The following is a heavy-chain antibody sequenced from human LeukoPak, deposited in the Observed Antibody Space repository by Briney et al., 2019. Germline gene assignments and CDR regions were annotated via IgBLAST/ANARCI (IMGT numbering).Heavy chain of an antibody. Sequence: GESLKISCKGSGYSLTSYWIGWVRQMPGKGLEWMGIIYPGDSDTRYSPSFQGQVTISADKSISTAYLQWSSLQASDTAMYYCGMSGDRVPLQDDVFDVWGQGTMVTVST. CDR2: IYPGDSDT. V-gene: IGHV5-51*01. CDR3: GMSGDRVPLQDDVFDV. D-gene: IGHD1-26*01. J-gene: IGHJ3*01. CDR1: GYSLTSYW.